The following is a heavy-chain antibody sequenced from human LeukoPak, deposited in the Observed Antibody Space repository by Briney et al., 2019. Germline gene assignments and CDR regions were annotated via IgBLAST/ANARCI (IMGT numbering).Heavy chain of an antibody. D-gene: IGHD3-3*01. Sequence: GGSLRLSCTASGFTFGDYAMSWFRQAPGKGLEWVGFIRSKAYGGTTEYAASAKGRFTISRDDSKSIAYLQMNSLKTEDTAVYYCTRALIFGVSRESPNYFDYWGQGTLVTVSS. V-gene: IGHV3-49*03. CDR3: TRALIFGVSRESPNYFDY. CDR1: GFTFGDYA. CDR2: IRSKAYGGTT. J-gene: IGHJ4*02.